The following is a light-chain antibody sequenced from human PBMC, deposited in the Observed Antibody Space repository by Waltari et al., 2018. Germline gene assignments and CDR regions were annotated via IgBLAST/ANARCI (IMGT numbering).Light chain of an antibody. J-gene: IGKJ4*01. CDR3: QQLKDSPPT. Sequence: IQLTQSPSFLSASVGDRVTITCRASQDISNFLAWYQQKPGQAPQLLIYASSTLQSGVPSSFGGSGSGTEFTLTISSLRPEDFATYYCQQLKDSPPTFGGGTKVEIK. CDR1: QDISNF. CDR2: ASS. V-gene: IGKV1-9*01.